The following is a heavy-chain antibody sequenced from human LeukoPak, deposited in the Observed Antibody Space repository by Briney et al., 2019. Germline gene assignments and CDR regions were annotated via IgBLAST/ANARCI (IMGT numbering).Heavy chain of an antibody. CDR2: IYYSGST. J-gene: IGHJ6*04. CDR3: ARGPVVVPAASLYYYYYGMDV. V-gene: IGHV4-59*01. Sequence: SETLSLTCTVSGGSISSYCWSWIRQPPGKGLEWIGYIYYSGSTNYNPSLKSRVTISVDTSKNQFSLKLSSVTAADTAVYYCARGPVVVPAASLYYYYYGMDVWGKGTTATVSS. CDR1: GGSISSYC. D-gene: IGHD2-2*01.